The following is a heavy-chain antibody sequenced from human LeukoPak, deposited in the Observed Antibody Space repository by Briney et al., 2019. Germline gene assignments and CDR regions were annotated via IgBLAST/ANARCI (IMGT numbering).Heavy chain of an antibody. CDR1: GDSISGGSISSYY. Sequence: PSETLSLTCTVSGDSISGGSISSYYWSWVRQPAGKGLEWIGRIYTSGTTIYNPSLKSRVTMSVDTSKNQFSLKLNSVTAADTAVYYCARGAPSDYWGQGTLVTVSS. CDR3: ARGAPSDY. V-gene: IGHV4-4*07. CDR2: IYTSGTT. J-gene: IGHJ4*02.